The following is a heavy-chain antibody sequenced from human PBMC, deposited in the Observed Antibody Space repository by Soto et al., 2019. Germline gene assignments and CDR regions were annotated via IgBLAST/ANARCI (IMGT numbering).Heavy chain of an antibody. V-gene: IGHV4-59*01. CDR1: GGSISGYY. J-gene: IGHJ6*02. CDR2: MYNTGST. Sequence: SETLSLTCTVSGGSISGYYWSWIRQPPGKGLEWIGYMYNTGSTVYNPSFKSRVTISVDTSKSQFSLRLNSVTAADTAVYYCSRDLWGYCGTDCYPLDVWGQGTTVTVS. D-gene: IGHD2-21*02. CDR3: SRDLWGYCGTDCYPLDV.